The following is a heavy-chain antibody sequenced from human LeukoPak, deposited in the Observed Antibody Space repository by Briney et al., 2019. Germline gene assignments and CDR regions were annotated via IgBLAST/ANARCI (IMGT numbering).Heavy chain of an antibody. Sequence: PGGSLRLSCAASGFTFSSYWMHWVRQAPGKGLVWVSRINSDGSSTSYADSVKGRFTISRDNAKNTLYLQMNSLRAEDTAVYYCAYFDLDSSFGYWGQGTLVTVSS. D-gene: IGHD3-3*01. CDR3: AYFDLDSSFGY. CDR2: INSDGSST. J-gene: IGHJ4*02. V-gene: IGHV3-74*01. CDR1: GFTFSSYW.